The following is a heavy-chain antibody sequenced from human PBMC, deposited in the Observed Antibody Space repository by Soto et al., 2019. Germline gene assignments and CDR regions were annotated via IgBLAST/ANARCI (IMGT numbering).Heavy chain of an antibody. CDR1: GGSISKFY. CDR3: VRDGSKSLRDWFDP. V-gene: IGHV4-4*07. J-gene: IGHJ5*02. Sequence: QVQLQESGPGLVKPSETLSLTCNVSGGSISKFYWAWIRKTAGNGLEWMGRVYATGTTDYNPSLRSRVAMSVDISKKSCSLRLRSVTGADSGVYYCVRDGSKSLRDWFDPWGQGILVTVSS. CDR2: VYATGTT.